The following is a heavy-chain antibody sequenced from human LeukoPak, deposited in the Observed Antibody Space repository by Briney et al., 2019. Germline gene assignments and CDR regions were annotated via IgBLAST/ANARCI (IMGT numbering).Heavy chain of an antibody. J-gene: IGHJ3*02. CDR2: ISWNSGSI. CDR3: AKDMVRGSYYAADAFDI. D-gene: IGHD1-26*01. Sequence: GGSLRLSCAASGFTFDDYAMHWVRQAPGKGLEWVSGISWNSGSIGYADSVKGRFTISRDNAKNSLYLQMNSLRAEDTALYYCAKDMVRGSYYAADAFDIWGQGTMVTVSS. V-gene: IGHV3-9*01. CDR1: GFTFDDYA.